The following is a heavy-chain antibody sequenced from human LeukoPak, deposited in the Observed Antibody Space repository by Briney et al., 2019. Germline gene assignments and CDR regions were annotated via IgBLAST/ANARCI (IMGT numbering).Heavy chain of an antibody. V-gene: IGHV3-23*01. D-gene: IGHD3-22*01. CDR2: LSGSGGST. CDR3: AKNLTYYYDSSGPKERY. Sequence: TGGSLRLSCAASGFTFSSYAMSWVRQAPGKGLASVSALSGSGGSTYYADSVKGRFTISRDNSKNTLYLQMNSLRAEDTAVYYCAKNLTYYYDSSGPKERYWGQGTLVTVSS. CDR1: GFTFSSYA. J-gene: IGHJ4*02.